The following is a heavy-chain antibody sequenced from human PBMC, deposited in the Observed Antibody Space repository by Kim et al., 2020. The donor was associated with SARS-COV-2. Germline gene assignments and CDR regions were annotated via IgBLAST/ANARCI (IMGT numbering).Heavy chain of an antibody. CDR1: GFTFSSYW. D-gene: IGHD3-3*01. CDR3: ARDADDFGSGYYQIYFDY. Sequence: GGSLRLSCAASGFTFSSYWMSWVRQAPGKGLEWVANIKQDGSEKYYVDSVKGRFTISRDNAKNSLYLQMNSLRAEDTAVYYCARDADDFGSGYYQIYFDYWGQGTLVTVS. J-gene: IGHJ4*02. CDR2: IKQDGSEK. V-gene: IGHV3-7*03.